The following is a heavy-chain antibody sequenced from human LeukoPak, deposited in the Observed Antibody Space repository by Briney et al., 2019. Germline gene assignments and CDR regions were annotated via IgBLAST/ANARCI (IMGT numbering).Heavy chain of an antibody. CDR2: IYYSGNNGST. J-gene: IGHJ4*02. Sequence: SETLSLTCTVSGGSFSSTSYYWAWIRQPPGKGLEWIGNIYYSGNNGSTYYNPSLQSRVTISVDTSKNQFYLKLISVTAADTAVYYCARPGLKWYFDNWGQGTLVTVSS. CDR1: GGSFSSTSYY. CDR3: ARPGLKWYFDN. V-gene: IGHV4-39*01. D-gene: IGHD3/OR15-3a*01.